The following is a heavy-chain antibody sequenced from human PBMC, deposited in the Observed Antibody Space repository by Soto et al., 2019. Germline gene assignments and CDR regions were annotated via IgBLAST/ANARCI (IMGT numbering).Heavy chain of an antibody. CDR2: ISGGGDNT. J-gene: IGHJ4*02. CDR1: GFTFSSYA. Sequence: EVQLLESGGGLVQPGGSLRLSCAASGFTFSSYAMSWVRQAPGKGLEWVSTISGGGDNTYYADSVRGRFTISRDNSKNPLYLQMNSLRVEDTAVYYCAKETLGYCSSGSCRIDYWGQGTPVTVSS. CDR3: AKETLGYCSSGSCRIDY. V-gene: IGHV3-23*01. D-gene: IGHD2-15*01.